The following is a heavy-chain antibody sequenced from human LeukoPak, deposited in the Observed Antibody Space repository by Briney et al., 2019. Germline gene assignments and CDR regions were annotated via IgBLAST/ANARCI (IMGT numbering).Heavy chain of an antibody. CDR3: AKDIAARFYFDY. CDR1: GFTFSSYA. V-gene: IGHV3-23*01. D-gene: IGHD6-6*01. J-gene: IGHJ4*02. Sequence: PGGSLRLSCAASGFTFSSYAMTWVRQAPGKGLEWVSAISGSGGSTYYADSVKGRFTISRDNSKNTLYLQMNSLRAEDTAVYFCAKDIAARFYFDYWGQGILVTVSS. CDR2: ISGSGGST.